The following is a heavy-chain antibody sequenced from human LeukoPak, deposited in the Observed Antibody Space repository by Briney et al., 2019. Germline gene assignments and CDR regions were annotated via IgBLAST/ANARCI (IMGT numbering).Heavy chain of an antibody. Sequence: SETLSLTCTVSGDSISSYYWSWIRQPPGKGLEWIGYIYYSGSTNYNPSLKSRVTISVDTSKNQFSLKLSSVTAADTAVYYCAAGSSWYRYNWFDPWGQGTLVTVSS. CDR3: AAGSSWYRYNWFDP. CDR1: GDSISSYY. D-gene: IGHD6-13*01. V-gene: IGHV4-59*08. CDR2: IYYSGST. J-gene: IGHJ5*02.